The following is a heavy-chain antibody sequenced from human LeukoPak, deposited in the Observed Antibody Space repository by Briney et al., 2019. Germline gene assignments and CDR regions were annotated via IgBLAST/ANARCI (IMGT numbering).Heavy chain of an antibody. CDR3: ARKGAARQGNYYYSYMDV. CDR2: IIPIFGTA. D-gene: IGHD6-6*01. V-gene: IGHV1-69*06. Sequence: GASVKVSCKASGGTFSSYAISWVRQAPGQGLEWMGGIIPIFGTANCAQKFQGRVTITADKSTSTAYMELSSLRSEDTAVYYCARKGAARQGNYYYSYMDVWGKGTTVTVSS. CDR1: GGTFSSYA. J-gene: IGHJ6*03.